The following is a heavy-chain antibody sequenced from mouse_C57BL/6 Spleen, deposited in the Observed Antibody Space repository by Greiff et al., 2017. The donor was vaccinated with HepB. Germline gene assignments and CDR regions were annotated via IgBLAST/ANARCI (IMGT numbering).Heavy chain of an antibody. V-gene: IGHV5-4*03. J-gene: IGHJ2*01. Sequence: DVKLVESGGGLVKPGGSLKLSCAASGFTFSSYAMSWVRQTPEKRLEWVATISDGGSYTYYPDNVKGRFTISRDNAKNNLYLQMSHLKSEDTAMYYCARGNYGSSLFDYWGQGTTLTVSS. CDR3: ARGNYGSSLFDY. D-gene: IGHD1-1*01. CDR1: GFTFSSYA. CDR2: ISDGGSYT.